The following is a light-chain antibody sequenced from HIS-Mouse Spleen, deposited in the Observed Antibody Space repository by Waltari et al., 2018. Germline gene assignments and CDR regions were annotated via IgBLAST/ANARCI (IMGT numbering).Light chain of an antibody. CDR2: SNK. Sequence: QSVLTQPPSASGTPGQRVTISCSGSSSNIGSNTVNWYQQLPGTAPKLLIYSNKQRPSGVPDRFSGPKSGPSASLAISGLQSEDEADYYCAAWDDSLNGWVFGGGTKLTVL. J-gene: IGLJ3*02. CDR3: AAWDDSLNGWV. V-gene: IGLV1-44*01. CDR1: SSNIGSNT.